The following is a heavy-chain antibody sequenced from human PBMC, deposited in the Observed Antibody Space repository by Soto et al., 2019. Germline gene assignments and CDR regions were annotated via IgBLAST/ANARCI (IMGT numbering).Heavy chain of an antibody. CDR2: TSYDGNNK. Sequence: QVQLVESGGGVVQPGRSLRLSCAASGFTFNNYTMHWVRQAPGKGLEWVAVTSYDGNNKYYADSVKGRFIISRDNSKNTLYLRMNSLRHEDTAVYYCARSQAQQLVWGLFDYWGQVTLVTVSS. J-gene: IGHJ4*02. D-gene: IGHD6-13*01. V-gene: IGHV3-30*04. CDR1: GFTFNNYT. CDR3: ARSQAQQLVWGLFDY.